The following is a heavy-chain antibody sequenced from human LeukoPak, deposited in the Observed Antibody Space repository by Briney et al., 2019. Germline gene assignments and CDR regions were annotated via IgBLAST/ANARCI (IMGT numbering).Heavy chain of an antibody. V-gene: IGHV3-7*03. J-gene: IGHJ4*02. CDR3: ARSIPYGTTWYGRSDY. D-gene: IGHD6-13*01. CDR1: GFTVSSCY. Sequence: QPGGSLRLSCAASGFTVSSCYMSWVRQAPGKGLEWVANIKPDGTTKFYVDSVKGRFTISRDNALNSLYLQMNSLRAEDTAIYYCARSIPYGTTWYGRSDYWGQGTLVTVSS. CDR2: IKPDGTTK.